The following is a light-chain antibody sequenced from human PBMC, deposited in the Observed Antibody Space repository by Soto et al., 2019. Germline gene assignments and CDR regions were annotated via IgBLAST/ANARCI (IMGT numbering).Light chain of an antibody. Sequence: DIHVTQSPSTLSASVGDRVTIACRASQSISSWLAWYQQKPGKAPKLLIYAASTLQSGVPSRFSGSGSGTDFTLTISSLQPEDFATYYCQQLNSYSLTFGQGTRLEIK. V-gene: IGKV1-5*01. CDR1: QSISSW. CDR3: QQLNSYSLT. CDR2: AAS. J-gene: IGKJ5*01.